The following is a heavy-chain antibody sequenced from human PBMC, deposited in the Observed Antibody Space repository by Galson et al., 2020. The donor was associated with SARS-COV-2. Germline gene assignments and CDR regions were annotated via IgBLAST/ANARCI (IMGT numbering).Heavy chain of an antibody. CDR2: IHYSGST. D-gene: IGHD4-17*01. J-gene: IGHJ4*02. V-gene: IGHV4-39*01. CDR3: ARQMTTVTTDY. Sequence: ASETLSLTCTVSGGSISSSSYYWGWIRQPPGKGLEWIGSIHYSGSTYYNPSLKSRVTISVDTSKNQFSLKLSSVTAADTAVYYCARQMTTVTTDYWGQGTLVTVSS. CDR1: GGSISSSSYY.